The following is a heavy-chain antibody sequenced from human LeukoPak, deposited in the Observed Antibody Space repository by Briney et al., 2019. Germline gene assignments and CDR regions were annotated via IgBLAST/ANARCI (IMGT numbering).Heavy chain of an antibody. CDR1: GFTFSSYA. CDR3: AKSVVPGAIDPDAFDI. J-gene: IGHJ3*02. Sequence: GGSLRLSCAASGFTFSSYAMSRVRQAPGKGLEWVAAIRGRAGSTYYADSVKGRFTISRDNSKNTLYLQMNSMRAEDTAVYYCAKSVVPGAIDPDAFDIWGQGTMVTVSS. CDR2: IRGRAGST. V-gene: IGHV3-23*01. D-gene: IGHD2-2*01.